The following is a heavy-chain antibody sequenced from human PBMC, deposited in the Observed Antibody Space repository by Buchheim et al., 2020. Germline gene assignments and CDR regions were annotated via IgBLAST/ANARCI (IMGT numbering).Heavy chain of an antibody. J-gene: IGHJ4*02. D-gene: IGHD5-12*01. CDR1: GFTFSSYA. CDR2: ISYDESNK. Sequence: VQVVESGGGVVQPGRSLRLSCAASGFTFSSYAMHWVRQAPGKGLEWVALISYDESNKYYAESVKGRFTISIDTSENTLYLHMNSLRPEDTAVYYCARDQWLRYYFDYWGQGTL. V-gene: IGHV3-30-3*01. CDR3: ARDQWLRYYFDY.